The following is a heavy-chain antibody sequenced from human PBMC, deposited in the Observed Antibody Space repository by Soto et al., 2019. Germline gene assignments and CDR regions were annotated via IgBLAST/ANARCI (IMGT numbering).Heavy chain of an antibody. CDR3: ARQVSYSSGWFDY. J-gene: IGHJ4*02. V-gene: IGHV4-59*08. Sequence: SETLSLTCSVSGDSISVYNWSWIRQPPGKGLEWLGSIYYSGSTKYDPSLKSRVTISVDTSKNQFSLKLRSVTAADTAMYYCARQVSYSSGWFDYWGQGTLVTVSS. CDR2: IYYSGST. CDR1: GDSISVYN. D-gene: IGHD6-19*01.